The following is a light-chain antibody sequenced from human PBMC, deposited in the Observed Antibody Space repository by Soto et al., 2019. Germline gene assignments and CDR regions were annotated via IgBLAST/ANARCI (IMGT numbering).Light chain of an antibody. CDR2: WAS. J-gene: IGKJ1*01. V-gene: IGKV4-1*01. CDR3: QQYYSTPWT. CDR1: QSVLYSSNNKNY. Sequence: DIVMTQSPDSLAVSLGERATINCKSSQSVLYSSNNKNYLAWYQQKPGQPPKLLIYWASTRESGVPDQFSGSGSGKDFTLTISSLQAEDVAVYYCQQYYSTPWTFGQGTKVYIK.